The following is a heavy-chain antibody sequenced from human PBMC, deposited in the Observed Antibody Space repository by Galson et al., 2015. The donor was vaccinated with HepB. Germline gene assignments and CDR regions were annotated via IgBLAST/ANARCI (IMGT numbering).Heavy chain of an antibody. V-gene: IGHV3-9*01. D-gene: IGHD3-22*01. CDR3: AKAITMIVVSGAFDT. CDR2: ISWNSGSI. CDR1: GFTFKDYA. Sequence: SLRLSCAASGFTFKDYAMHWVRQAPGKGLEWVSGISWNSGSIGYGDSVKGRFTISRDNAKNSLYLQMNSLRAEDTALYYCAKAITMIVVSGAFDTWGLGTMVTVSS. J-gene: IGHJ3*02.